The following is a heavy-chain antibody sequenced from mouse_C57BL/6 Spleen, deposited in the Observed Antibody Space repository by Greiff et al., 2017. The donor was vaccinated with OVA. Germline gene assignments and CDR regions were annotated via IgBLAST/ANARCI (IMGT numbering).Heavy chain of an antibody. V-gene: IGHV1-42*01. Sequence: EVQLQESGPELVKPGASVKISCKASGYSFTGYYMNWVKQSPEKSLEWIGEINPSTGGTTYNQKFKAKATLTVDKSSSTAYMQLKSLTSEDSAVYYCARSLGRGYFDYWGQGTTLTVSS. D-gene: IGHD4-1*01. CDR3: ARSLGRGYFDY. CDR2: INPSTGGT. J-gene: IGHJ2*01. CDR1: GYSFTGYY.